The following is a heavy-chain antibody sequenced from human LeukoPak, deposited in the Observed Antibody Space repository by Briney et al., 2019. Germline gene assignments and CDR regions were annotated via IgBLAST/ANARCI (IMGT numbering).Heavy chain of an antibody. D-gene: IGHD2-15*01. CDR3: ASPGGTWVSGHAFDI. Sequence: GGSLRLSCAASGFTFSSDSMNWVRQAPGKGLEWVSSISSSSNDIHYADSVKGRFTISRDNAKKSLYLQMNSLRAEDTAVYYCASPGGTWVSGHAFDIWGQGTMVTVSS. J-gene: IGHJ3*02. CDR2: ISSSSNDI. CDR1: GFTFSSDS. V-gene: IGHV3-21*01.